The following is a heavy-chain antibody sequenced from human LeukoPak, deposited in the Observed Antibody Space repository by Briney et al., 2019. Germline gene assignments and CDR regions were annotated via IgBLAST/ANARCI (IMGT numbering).Heavy chain of an antibody. CDR3: ARGMSGYTEDPFDI. CDR2: ISAYNGNT. V-gene: IGHV1-18*01. Sequence: PGRSLRLSCAASGFTFSSYAMHWVRQAPGQGLEWMAWISAYNGNTNYAQKFHGRVTLTRDTSTSIAYMELRSLRSDDTAVYFCARGMSGYTEDPFDIWGQGTVVTVSS. D-gene: IGHD2-2*02. J-gene: IGHJ3*02. CDR1: GFTFSSYA.